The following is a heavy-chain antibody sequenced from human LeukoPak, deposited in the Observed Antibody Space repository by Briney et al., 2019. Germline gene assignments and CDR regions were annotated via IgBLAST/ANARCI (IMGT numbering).Heavy chain of an antibody. CDR3: AREFSGGNTLNYYYYYMDV. V-gene: IGHV1-18*01. J-gene: IGHJ6*03. CDR2: ISAYNGNT. Sequence: GASVKVSCKASGYTFTSYGVSWVRQAPGQGLEWMGWISAYNGNTNYAQKLQGRVTMTTDTSTSTAYMELRSLRSDDTAVYYCAREFSGGNTLNYYYYYMDVWGKGTTVTVSS. D-gene: IGHD4-23*01. CDR1: GYTFTSYG.